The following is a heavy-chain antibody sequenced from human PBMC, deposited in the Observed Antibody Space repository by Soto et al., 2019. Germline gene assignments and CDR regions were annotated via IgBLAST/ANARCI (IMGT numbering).Heavy chain of an antibody. Sequence: ASVKVSCKASGYTFTNYDLSWVRQAPGQGLEWMGWISAYNGKTNYAPKLQGRVTMTTDTSTSTAYMELRSLRSDDTAVYYCARLPPPFGGPSAPWAFDIWGQGTMVTVSS. J-gene: IGHJ3*02. CDR1: GYTFTNYD. CDR2: ISAYNGKT. CDR3: ARLPPPFGGPSAPWAFDI. V-gene: IGHV1-18*01. D-gene: IGHD3-16*01.